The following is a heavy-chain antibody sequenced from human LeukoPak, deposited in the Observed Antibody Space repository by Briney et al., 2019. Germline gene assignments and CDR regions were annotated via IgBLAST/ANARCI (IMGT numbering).Heavy chain of an antibody. Sequence: GGSLRLSCAASGFTFSSYGMHWVRQAPGKGLEWVAFIRYDGSNKYYADSVKGRFTISRDNSKNTLYLQMNSLRAEDTAVYYCAKDYGIKWLRHRYYFDYWGQGTLVTVSS. CDR2: IRYDGSNK. CDR3: AKDYGIKWLRHRYYFDY. D-gene: IGHD5-12*01. CDR1: GFTFSSYG. J-gene: IGHJ4*02. V-gene: IGHV3-30*02.